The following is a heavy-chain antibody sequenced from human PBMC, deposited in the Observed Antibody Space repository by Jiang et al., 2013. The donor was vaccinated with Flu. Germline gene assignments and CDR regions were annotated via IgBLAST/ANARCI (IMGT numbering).Heavy chain of an antibody. CDR3: ARDSRDKGWWELPRGYFDY. J-gene: IGHJ4*02. V-gene: IGHV4-4*02. CDR2: IYHSGST. CDR1: GGSISSSNW. D-gene: IGHD1-26*01. Sequence: GPGLVKPSGTLSLTCAVSGGSISSSNWWSWVRQPPGKGLEWIGEIYHSGSTNYNPSLKSRVTISVDKSKNQFSLKLSSVTAADTAVYYCARDSRDKGWWELPRGYFDYWGQGTLVTVSS.